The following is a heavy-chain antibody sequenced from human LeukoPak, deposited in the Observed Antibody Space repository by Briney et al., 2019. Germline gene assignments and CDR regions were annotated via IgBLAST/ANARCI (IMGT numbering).Heavy chain of an antibody. J-gene: IGHJ4*02. Sequence: APVKVSCKASGYTFTGYYMHWVRQAPGQGLEWMGWINPNSGGTNYAQKFQGRVTMTRDTSISTAYMELSRLRSDDTAVYYCARDLGYPVPASLPDYWGQGTLVTVSS. D-gene: IGHD2-2*01. CDR1: GYTFTGYY. CDR2: INPNSGGT. V-gene: IGHV1-2*02. CDR3: ARDLGYPVPASLPDY.